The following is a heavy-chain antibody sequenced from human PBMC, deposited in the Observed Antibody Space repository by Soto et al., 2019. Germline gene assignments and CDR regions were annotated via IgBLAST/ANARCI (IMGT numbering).Heavy chain of an antibody. Sequence: KTXETLSLTCTVSGGSFSNYYWSWIRQPAGKGLEWIGLIYISGSTDYNPSLQSRVTMSVDTSKNQFSLILSSVTAADTAVYYCAKSGTSSWNIWFDSWGQGTLVTVSS. V-gene: IGHV4-4*07. CDR2: IYISGST. D-gene: IGHD6-13*01. J-gene: IGHJ5*01. CDR1: GGSFSNYY. CDR3: AKSGTSSWNIWFDS.